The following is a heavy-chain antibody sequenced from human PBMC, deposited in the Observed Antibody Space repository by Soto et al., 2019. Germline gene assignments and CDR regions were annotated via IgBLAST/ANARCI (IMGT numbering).Heavy chain of an antibody. D-gene: IGHD5-12*01. CDR1: GFTFSSYA. Sequence: GGSLRLSCAASGFTFSSYAMSWVRQAPGKGLEWVSAISGSGGSTYYADSVKGRFTISRDNSKNTLYLQMNSLRAEDTAVYYYAKLYYSGYDRDGPFDYWGQGTLVTVSS. CDR3: AKLYYSGYDRDGPFDY. V-gene: IGHV3-23*01. CDR2: ISGSGGST. J-gene: IGHJ4*02.